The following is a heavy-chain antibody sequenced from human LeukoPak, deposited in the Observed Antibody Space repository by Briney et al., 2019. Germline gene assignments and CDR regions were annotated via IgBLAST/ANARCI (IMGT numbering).Heavy chain of an antibody. CDR2: IIPILGTA. D-gene: IGHD4-23*01. CDR3: ARGSGYGDNDY. Sequence: ASVKVSCKASGGTFSSYAISWVRQAPGQGLEWMGRIIPILGTANYAQKFQGRVTITADKSTSTAYMELSSLRSEDTAVYYCARGSGYGDNDYWGQGTLVTVSS. J-gene: IGHJ4*02. V-gene: IGHV1-69*04. CDR1: GGTFSSYA.